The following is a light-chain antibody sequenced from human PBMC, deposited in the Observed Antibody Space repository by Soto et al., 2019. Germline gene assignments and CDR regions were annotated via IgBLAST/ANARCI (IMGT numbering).Light chain of an antibody. CDR1: SSNIWAGHD. V-gene: IGLV1-40*01. J-gene: IGLJ1*01. CDR2: GNG. CDR3: QSYDSSLSGSEV. Sequence: QSVLTQPPSVSGAPGQGVTISCTGSSSNIWAGHDVHWYQHLPGTTPKLLIYGNGNRPSGVPDRFSGSKSGPSASLAITGLQAEDEADYYCQSYDSSLSGSEVFGTGTKVTVL.